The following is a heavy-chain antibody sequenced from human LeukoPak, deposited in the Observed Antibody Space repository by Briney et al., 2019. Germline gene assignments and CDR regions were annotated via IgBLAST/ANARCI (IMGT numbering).Heavy chain of an antibody. Sequence: ASVKVSCKASGYTFTSYGISWVRQAPGQGLEWMGLISADNGNTNYAQKLQGRVTMTTDTSTSTAYMELKSLRSDDTAVYYCARDKSYYYDSSGCLDYWGQGKLVTVSS. D-gene: IGHD3-22*01. J-gene: IGHJ4*02. CDR1: GYTFTSYG. CDR2: ISADNGNT. V-gene: IGHV1-18*01. CDR3: ARDKSYYYDSSGCLDY.